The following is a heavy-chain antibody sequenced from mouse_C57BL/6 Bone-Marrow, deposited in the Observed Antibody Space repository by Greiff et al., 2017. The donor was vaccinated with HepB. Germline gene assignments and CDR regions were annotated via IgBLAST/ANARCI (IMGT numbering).Heavy chain of an antibody. V-gene: IGHV14-3*01. CDR2: IDPANGNT. Sequence: VQLKESVAELVRPGASVKLSCTASGFNIKNTNMHWVKQRPEQGLEWIGRIDPANGNTKYAPKFQGKATITADTSSNTAYLQLSSLTSEDTAIYSCARAVTTVDYYAMDYWGQGTSVTVSS. D-gene: IGHD1-1*01. CDR1: GFNIKNTN. CDR3: ARAVTTVDYYAMDY. J-gene: IGHJ4*01.